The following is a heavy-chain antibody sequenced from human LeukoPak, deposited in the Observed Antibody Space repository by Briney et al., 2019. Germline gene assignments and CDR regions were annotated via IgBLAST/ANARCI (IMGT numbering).Heavy chain of an antibody. Sequence: GGSLRLSCAASGFTFSSYSMNWVRQAPGKGLEWVSSISSSSSYIYYADSVKGRFTISRDNSKNTLYLQMTSLRPEDTAVYYCASLLIPDIDYWGQGTLVTVSS. V-gene: IGHV3-21*01. CDR3: ASLLIPDIDY. CDR2: ISSSSSYI. CDR1: GFTFSSYS. D-gene: IGHD2-21*01. J-gene: IGHJ4*02.